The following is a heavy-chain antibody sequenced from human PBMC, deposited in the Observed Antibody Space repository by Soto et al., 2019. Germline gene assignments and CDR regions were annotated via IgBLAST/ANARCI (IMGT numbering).Heavy chain of an antibody. CDR3: ARGRGRTTVGTYYYYGMDV. V-gene: IGHV1-8*01. Sequence: QVQLVQSGAEVKKPGASVKVSCKASGYTFTSYDINWVRQATGQGLEWMGWMNPNSGNTGYAQKFQGRVTMTRNTSISTAYMELSSLRSEDTAVYCCARGRGRTTVGTYYYYGMDVWGQGTTVTVSS. CDR1: GYTFTSYD. D-gene: IGHD3-10*01. CDR2: MNPNSGNT. J-gene: IGHJ6*02.